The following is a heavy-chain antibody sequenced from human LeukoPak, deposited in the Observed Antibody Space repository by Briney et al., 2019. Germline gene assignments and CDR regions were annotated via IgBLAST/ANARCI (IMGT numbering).Heavy chain of an antibody. CDR2: ISYDGSNK. V-gene: IGHV3-30*04. Sequence: GGSLRLSCAASGFIFSSYAMHWVRQAPGKGLEWVAVISYDGSNKYYADSVKGRFTISRDNSKNTPYLQMNSLRAEDTGLYYCARDATTAVGWVYMDVWGKGTTVTISS. D-gene: IGHD6-13*01. J-gene: IGHJ6*03. CDR1: GFIFSSYA. CDR3: ARDATTAVGWVYMDV.